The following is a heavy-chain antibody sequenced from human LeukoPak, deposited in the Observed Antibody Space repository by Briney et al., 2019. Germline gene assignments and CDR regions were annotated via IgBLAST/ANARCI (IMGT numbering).Heavy chain of an antibody. CDR1: GFTFSSYA. V-gene: IGHV3-23*01. D-gene: IGHD1-26*01. J-gene: IGHJ4*02. CDR2: IIGSGGST. CDR3: AKDRNSEYFAY. Sequence: GGSLRLSCAASGFTFSSYAMRWVGPAPGEGLEGGSAIIGSGGSTYYADSVKGRFTISRDNSKNTLYLQMNSLRAEDTAVYYCAKDRNSEYFAYWGQGTLVTVSS.